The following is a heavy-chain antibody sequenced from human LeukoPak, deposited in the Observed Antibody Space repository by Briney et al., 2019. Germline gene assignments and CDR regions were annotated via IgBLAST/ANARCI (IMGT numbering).Heavy chain of an antibody. Sequence: ASVKVSCKASGGTFSNYAITWLRLAPGQGLEWMGGFTPIFRSTDYAQKFQGRVTITADESTSTAYMELSSLRSEDTAVYYCARGRLTTVTGMGAFDIWGQGTMVTVSS. D-gene: IGHD4-17*01. V-gene: IGHV1-69*13. CDR1: GGTFSNYA. CDR2: FTPIFRST. CDR3: ARGRLTTVTGMGAFDI. J-gene: IGHJ3*02.